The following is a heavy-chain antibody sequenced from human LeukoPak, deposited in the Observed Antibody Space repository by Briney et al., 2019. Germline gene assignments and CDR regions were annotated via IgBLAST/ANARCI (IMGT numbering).Heavy chain of an antibody. CDR2: ISGSGGST. Sequence: PGGSLRLSCAASGFTFSSYAMSWVRQAPVEALEWVSAISGSGGSTYYADSVKGRFTISRDNSKNTLYLQMNSLRAEDTAVYYCAKALEAVFDYWGQGTLVTVSS. J-gene: IGHJ4*02. D-gene: IGHD5-24*01. V-gene: IGHV3-23*01. CDR3: AKALEAVFDY. CDR1: GFTFSSYA.